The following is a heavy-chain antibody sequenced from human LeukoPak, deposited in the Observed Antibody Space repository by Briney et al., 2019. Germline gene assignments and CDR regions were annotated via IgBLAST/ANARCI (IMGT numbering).Heavy chain of an antibody. D-gene: IGHD6-19*01. CDR2: ISSSSSYI. J-gene: IGHJ4*02. V-gene: IGHV3-21*01. Sequence: GGSLRLSCAASGFTFSSYSMNWVRQAPGKGLEWVSSISSSSSYIYYADSVKGRFIISRDNAKNSLYLQMNSLRAEDTAVYYCARDRRIAVAGYFDYWGQGTLVTVSS. CDR1: GFTFSSYS. CDR3: ARDRRIAVAGYFDY.